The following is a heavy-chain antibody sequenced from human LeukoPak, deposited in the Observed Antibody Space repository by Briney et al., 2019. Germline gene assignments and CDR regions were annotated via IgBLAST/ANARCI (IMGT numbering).Heavy chain of an antibody. CDR2: MNPNSGNT. D-gene: IGHD2-15*01. J-gene: IGHJ6*02. V-gene: IGHV1-8*01. Sequence: GASVKVSCKASGYTFTSYDINWVRQATGQGLEWMGWMNPNSGNTGYAQKFQGRVTMTRNTSISTAYMELSSLRSEDTAVYYCARAFYCSGGSCYQGGGYYYGMDVWGQGTTVTVSS. CDR1: GYTFTSYD. CDR3: ARAFYCSGGSCYQGGGYYYGMDV.